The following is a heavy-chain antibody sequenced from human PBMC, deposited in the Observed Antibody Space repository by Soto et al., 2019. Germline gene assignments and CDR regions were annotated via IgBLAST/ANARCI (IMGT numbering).Heavy chain of an antibody. Sequence: EVQLVESGGGLVKPGGSLRVSCAASGFTFSSYTVNWVRQAPGKGLEWVSFISSGSSYIYYADSLKGRFTISRDNAKNSLYLQMNSLRAEDTAVYYCARVAVAATYFDYWGQGTLVTVSS. CDR3: ARVAVAATYFDY. J-gene: IGHJ4*02. V-gene: IGHV3-21*01. D-gene: IGHD6-19*01. CDR2: ISSGSSYI. CDR1: GFTFSSYT.